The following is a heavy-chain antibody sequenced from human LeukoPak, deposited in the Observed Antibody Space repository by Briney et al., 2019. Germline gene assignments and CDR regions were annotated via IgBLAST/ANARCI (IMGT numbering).Heavy chain of an antibody. J-gene: IGHJ4*02. CDR2: ISGSGGST. CDR3: AKVPSYYFDSSGYSKFDY. CDR1: GFTFSSYA. V-gene: IGHV3-23*01. Sequence: GGSLRLSCTASGFTFSSYAMSWVRQAPGKGLEGVSAISGSGGSTYYGDSVKGRFTISRDNSKNTLYLQMNSLRAEDTAVYYCAKVPSYYFDSSGYSKFDYWGQGTLVTVSS. D-gene: IGHD3-22*01.